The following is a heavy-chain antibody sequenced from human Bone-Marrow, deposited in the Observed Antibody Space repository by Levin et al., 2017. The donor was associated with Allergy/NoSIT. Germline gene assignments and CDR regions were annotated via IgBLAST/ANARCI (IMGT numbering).Heavy chain of an antibody. Sequence: ASVKVSCKTSGYTFTSHYMQWVRQAPAQGLEWVGITNPNTGGTTYAQKFQGRVTITRDTSTSTVYMELSSLRSEDTAVYYCARGGTPIADCSGGSCYNLDYWGQGTLVTVSA. V-gene: IGHV1-46*01. CDR2: TNPNTGGT. CDR1: GYTFTSHY. J-gene: IGHJ4*02. D-gene: IGHD2-15*01. CDR3: ARGGTPIADCSGGSCYNLDY.